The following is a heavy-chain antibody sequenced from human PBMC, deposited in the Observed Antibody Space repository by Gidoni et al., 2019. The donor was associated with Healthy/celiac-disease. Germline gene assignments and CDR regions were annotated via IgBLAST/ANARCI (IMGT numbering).Heavy chain of an antibody. J-gene: IGHJ4*02. D-gene: IGHD4-17*01. CDR3: ARDPHDYGDYGLDF. CDR2: ISYDGSNK. CDR1: GSTFSSYA. V-gene: IGHV3-30*04. Sequence: QVQLVESGGGVVQPGRSLRLSCAASGSTFSSYAMPWVRQAPGKGLEWVAVISYDGSNKYYADSVKGRFTISRDNSKNTLYLQMNSLRAEDTAVYYCARDPHDYGDYGLDFWGQGTLVTVSS.